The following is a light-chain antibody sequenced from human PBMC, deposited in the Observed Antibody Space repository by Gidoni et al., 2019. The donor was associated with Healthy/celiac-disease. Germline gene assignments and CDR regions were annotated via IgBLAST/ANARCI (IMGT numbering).Light chain of an antibody. V-gene: IGKV1-5*03. J-gene: IGKJ1*01. CDR3: QQYNSYSTWT. CDR1: QSISSW. CDR2: KAS. Sequence: DIQMTQSPSTLSASVVDRVTITCRASQSISSWLAWYQQKPGKAPKLLIYKASSLESGVPSRFSVSGSGTEFTLTISSLQPDDFATYYCQQYNSYSTWTFGQGTKVEIK.